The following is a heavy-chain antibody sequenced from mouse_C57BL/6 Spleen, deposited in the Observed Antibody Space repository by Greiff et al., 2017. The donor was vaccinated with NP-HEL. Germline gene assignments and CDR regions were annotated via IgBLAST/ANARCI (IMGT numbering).Heavy chain of an antibody. D-gene: IGHD2-3*01. V-gene: IGHV3-1*01. Sequence: DVKLVESGPGMVKPSQSLSLTCTVTGYSITSGYDWHWIRHFPGNKLEWMGYISYSGSTNYNPSLKSRISITHDTSKNHFFLKLNSVTTEDTATYYCAGGPIYDGPIYYAMDYWGQGTSVTVSS. CDR3: AGGPIYDGPIYYAMDY. CDR2: ISYSGST. J-gene: IGHJ4*01. CDR1: GYSITSGYD.